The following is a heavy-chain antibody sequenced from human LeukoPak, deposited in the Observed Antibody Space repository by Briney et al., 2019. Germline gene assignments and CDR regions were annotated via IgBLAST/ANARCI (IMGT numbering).Heavy chain of an antibody. CDR1: GFTFSSYA. D-gene: IGHD2-2*01. Sequence: PGGSLRLSCAASGFTFSSYAMSWVRQAPGKGLEWVSGISGSSTSTYYADSVKGRFTISRDNSKNTLYLQMNSLRAEDTAVYYCARDPGLVVPAALQPWGQGTLVTVSS. CDR2: ISGSSTST. J-gene: IGHJ5*02. V-gene: IGHV3-23*01. CDR3: ARDPGLVVPAALQP.